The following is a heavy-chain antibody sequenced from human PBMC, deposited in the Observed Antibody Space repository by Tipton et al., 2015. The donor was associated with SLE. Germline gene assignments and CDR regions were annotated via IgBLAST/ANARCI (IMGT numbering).Heavy chain of an antibody. J-gene: IGHJ4*02. CDR1: GGSIGSSSYY. CDR2: THYSGST. CDR3: ARDGGHTYLLGSFDY. D-gene: IGHD3-16*01. Sequence: TLSLTCTVSGGSIGSSSYYWGWIRQPPGKGLEWIGTTHYSGSTFYNPSLKSRVTISVDMSKNQFSVKLTSVTAADTAMYYCARDGGHTYLLGSFDYWGQGTLVSVSS. V-gene: IGHV4-39*07.